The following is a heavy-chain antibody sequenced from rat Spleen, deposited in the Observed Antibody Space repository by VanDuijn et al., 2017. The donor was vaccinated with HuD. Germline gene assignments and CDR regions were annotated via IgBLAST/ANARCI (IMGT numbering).Heavy chain of an antibody. Sequence: EVQLVESDGGLVQPGRSLKLSCVASGFTFNNYWMTWIRQAPGRGLEWVASITNASGRTYYSDFVKGRFTISRDTAQNTLYLQMNSLRSEDTATYYCARSFDGSYYYYFDYWGQGVMVTVSS. D-gene: IGHD1-12*02. J-gene: IGHJ2*01. V-gene: IGHV5-31*01. CDR3: ARSFDGSYYYYFDY. CDR1: GFTFNNYW. CDR2: ITNASGRT.